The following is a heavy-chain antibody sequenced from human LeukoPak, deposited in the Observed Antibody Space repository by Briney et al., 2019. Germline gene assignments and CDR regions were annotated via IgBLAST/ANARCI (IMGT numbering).Heavy chain of an antibody. D-gene: IGHD3-22*01. CDR2: IYYSGST. CDR1: GGSLSSYY. V-gene: IGHV4-59*01. Sequence: SETLSLTCTVSGGSLSSYYWSWIRQPPEKGLEWIGCIYYSGSTNYNPSLKSRVTISVDTSKNQFSLKLSSVTAADTAVYYCARDRGRYYDSSGYRFDYWGQGTLVTVSS. J-gene: IGHJ4*02. CDR3: ARDRGRYYDSSGYRFDY.